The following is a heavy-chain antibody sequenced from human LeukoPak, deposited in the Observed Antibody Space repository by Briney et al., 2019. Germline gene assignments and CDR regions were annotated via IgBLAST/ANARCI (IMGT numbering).Heavy chain of an antibody. Sequence: SETLSLTCTVSNGSISSYSYYWGWIRQPPGKGLEWIGSAYYSGSTYYNPSLKSRLTISVDTSKNQFSLKLSSVTAADTAVCYCASSRDYYYYYMDVWGKGTTVTVSS. CDR3: ASSRDYYYYYMDV. CDR2: AYYSGST. V-gene: IGHV4-39*01. CDR1: NGSISSYSYY. J-gene: IGHJ6*03.